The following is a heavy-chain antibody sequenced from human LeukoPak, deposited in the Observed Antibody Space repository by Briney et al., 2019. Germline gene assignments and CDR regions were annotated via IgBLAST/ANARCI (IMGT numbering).Heavy chain of an antibody. CDR1: GGSFSGYY. CDR2: INHSGST. V-gene: IGHV4-34*01. D-gene: IGHD2-15*01. Sequence: SSETLSLTCAVYGGSFSGYYWSWIRQPPGKGLEWIGEINHSGSTNYNPSLKSRVTISVDTSKNQFSLKLSSVTAADTAVYYCASLYCSGGSCYPNWGQGTLVTVSS. J-gene: IGHJ4*02. CDR3: ASLYCSGGSCYPN.